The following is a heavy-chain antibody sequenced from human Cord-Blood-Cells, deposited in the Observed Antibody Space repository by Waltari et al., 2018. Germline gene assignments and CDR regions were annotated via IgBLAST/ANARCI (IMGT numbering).Heavy chain of an antibody. CDR3: SGELLNWFDP. J-gene: IGHJ5*02. CDR1: GFTLSSYA. V-gene: IGHV3-30-3*01. CDR2: ISYDGSNK. D-gene: IGHD1-26*01. Sequence: QVQLVESGGGVVQPGRSLRLSCAASGFTLSSYAMHWVRQAPGKGLEWVAVISYDGSNKYYADSVKGRFTISRDNSKNTLYLQMNSLRAEDTAVYYCSGELLNWFDPWGQGTLVTVSS.